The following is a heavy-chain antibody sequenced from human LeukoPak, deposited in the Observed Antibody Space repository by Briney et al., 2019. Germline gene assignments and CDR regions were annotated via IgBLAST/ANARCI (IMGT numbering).Heavy chain of an antibody. D-gene: IGHD6-19*01. CDR1: GGSISSYY. J-gene: IGHJ4*02. CDR2: IYYSGST. V-gene: IGHV4-59*01. Sequence: PSETLSLACTVSGGSISSYYWSWIRQPPGKGLDWIGYIYYSGSTNYNPSLKSRVTISVDTSKNQFSLKLSSVTAADTAVYYCARASSGWSLGFDYWGQGTLVIVSS. CDR3: ARASSGWSLGFDY.